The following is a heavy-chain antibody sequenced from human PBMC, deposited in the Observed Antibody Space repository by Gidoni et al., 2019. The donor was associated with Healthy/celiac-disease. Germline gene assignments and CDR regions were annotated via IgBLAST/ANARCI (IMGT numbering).Heavy chain of an antibody. V-gene: IGHV3-23*04. CDR2: ISGRGGST. CDR3: AKIPQWGASFDY. Sequence: EVQLVESGGGLVQPGGSLSLSCAASGFTFSSYAMSWVRQAPGKGLECVSAISGRGGSTYYADSVKGRFTISRDNSKNTLYLQMNSLRAEDTAVYYCAKIPQWGASFDYWGQGTLVTVSS. J-gene: IGHJ4*02. D-gene: IGHD3-16*01. CDR1: GFTFSSYA.